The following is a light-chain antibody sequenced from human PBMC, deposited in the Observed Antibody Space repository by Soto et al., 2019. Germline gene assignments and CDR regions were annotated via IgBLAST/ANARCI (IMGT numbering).Light chain of an antibody. V-gene: IGKV1-39*01. J-gene: IGKJ5*01. Sequence: DIRMTQSPSSLSASVGDTGTITCRASQSISSHLNWYQQKPGKAPNLLMYTASNLQSGVPSRFSGSGSGTDFTLTISSLQPEDFATYYCQQSYSTPISFGQGTRLEIK. CDR2: TAS. CDR1: QSISSH. CDR3: QQSYSTPIS.